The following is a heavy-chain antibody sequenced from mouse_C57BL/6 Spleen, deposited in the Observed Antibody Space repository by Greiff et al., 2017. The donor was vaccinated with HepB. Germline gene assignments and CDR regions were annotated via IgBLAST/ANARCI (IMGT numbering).Heavy chain of an antibody. J-gene: IGHJ2*01. V-gene: IGHV1-81*01. D-gene: IGHD2-2*01. CDR3: ARKDYGYDGDFDY. Sequence: VQVVESGAELARPGASVKLSCKASGYTFTSYGISWVKQRTGQGLEWIGEIYPRSGNTYYNEKFKGKATLTADKSSSTAYMELRSLTSEDSAVYFCARKDYGYDGDFDYWGQGTTLTVSS. CDR2: IYPRSGNT. CDR1: GYTFTSYG.